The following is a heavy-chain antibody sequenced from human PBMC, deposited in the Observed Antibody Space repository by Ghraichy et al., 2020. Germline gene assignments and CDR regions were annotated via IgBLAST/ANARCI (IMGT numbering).Heavy chain of an antibody. D-gene: IGHD2-8*01. V-gene: IGHV1-24*01. CDR3: ATAGVLESGGMDV. J-gene: IGHJ6*02. Sequence: ASVKVSCTVSGYTLTQVSMHWVRQTAGKGLEWMGGFDPADGQRIYAQKFQGRITMTVDTSTDTVHTELSSLRSEDTALYYCATAGVLESGGMDVWGQGTTVIVSS. CDR1: GYTLTQVS. CDR2: FDPADGQR.